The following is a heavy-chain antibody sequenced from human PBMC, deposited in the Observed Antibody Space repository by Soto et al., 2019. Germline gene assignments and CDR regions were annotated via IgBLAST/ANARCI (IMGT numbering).Heavy chain of an antibody. CDR1: GYSFTSYW. J-gene: IGHJ4*02. Sequence: GESLKIFCKGSGYSFTSYWIGWVCQMPGKGLEWMGIIYPGDSDTRYSPSFQGQVTISADKSISTAYLQWSSLKASDTAMYYCARSRAVAGIFYFDYWGQGTLVTVSS. V-gene: IGHV5-51*01. D-gene: IGHD6-19*01. CDR3: ARSRAVAGIFYFDY. CDR2: IYPGDSDT.